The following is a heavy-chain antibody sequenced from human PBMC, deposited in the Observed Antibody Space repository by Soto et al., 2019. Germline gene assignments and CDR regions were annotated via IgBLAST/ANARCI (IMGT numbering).Heavy chain of an antibody. CDR3: ARPIRYYDVWRDYPPFDY. Sequence: QVHLVQSGAEVKKPGSSVKVSCTASGGSFTSYAINWVRQAPGQGLEWMGGIIPMSATRTYAQKFQDRVTITADESSSTVYMELSSLQAEDTAVYYCARPIRYYDVWRDYPPFDYWGQGTLVTVSS. CDR1: GGSFTSYA. J-gene: IGHJ4*02. CDR2: IIPMSATR. D-gene: IGHD3-3*01. V-gene: IGHV1-69*01.